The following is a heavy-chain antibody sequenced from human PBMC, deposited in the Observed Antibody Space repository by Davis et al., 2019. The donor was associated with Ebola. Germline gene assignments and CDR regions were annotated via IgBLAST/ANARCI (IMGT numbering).Heavy chain of an antibody. CDR3: ARDHCGSTNCQPFFEY. D-gene: IGHD2-2*01. J-gene: IGHJ4*02. V-gene: IGHV4-39*07. CDR2: IYYSGYT. CDR1: GGSISSTSFY. Sequence: PSQTLSLTCTVSGGSISSTSFYWGWIRQSPGKGLAWIGSIYYSGYTFYTYYNPSLRSRVTISLDTSKNQFSLKLSSVTAADTAVYFCARDHCGSTNCQPFFEYWGQGALVTVSS.